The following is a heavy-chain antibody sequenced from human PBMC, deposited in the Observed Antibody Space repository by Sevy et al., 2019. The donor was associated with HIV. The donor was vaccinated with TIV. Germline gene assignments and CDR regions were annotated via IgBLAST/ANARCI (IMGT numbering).Heavy chain of an antibody. V-gene: IGHV4-34*01. J-gene: IGHJ6*03. CDR1: GGSFSGYY. CDR2: INHSGST. Sequence: SETLSLTCAVYGGSFSGYYWSWIRQPPGKGLEWIGEINHSGSTNYNPSLKSRVTISVDASKNQFSLKLSSVTAADTXVYYCARVPGIAVAGLYYYYYMDVWGKGTTVTVSS. CDR3: ARVPGIAVAGLYYYYYMDV. D-gene: IGHD6-19*01.